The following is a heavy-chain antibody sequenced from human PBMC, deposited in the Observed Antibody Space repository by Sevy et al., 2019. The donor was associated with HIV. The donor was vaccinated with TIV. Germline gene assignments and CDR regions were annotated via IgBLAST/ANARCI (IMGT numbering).Heavy chain of an antibody. CDR3: ARESYDFWSGYGEYNYGMGV. CDR1: GYTFTDTGYY. J-gene: IGHJ6*02. Sequence: ASVKVSCKASGYTFTDTGYYVHWVRQAPGQGLEWMGWINPKSGATNYAQKFQGRVTMTRDTSVSTANLELSRLRSDDSAVYYCARESYDFWSGYGEYNYGMGVWGQGTTVSASS. V-gene: IGHV1-2*02. CDR2: INPKSGAT. D-gene: IGHD3-3*01.